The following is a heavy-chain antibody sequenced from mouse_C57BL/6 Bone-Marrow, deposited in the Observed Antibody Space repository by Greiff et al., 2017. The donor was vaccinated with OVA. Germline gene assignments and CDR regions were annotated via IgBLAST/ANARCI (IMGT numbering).Heavy chain of an antibody. Sequence: EVKLMESGPGLVKPSQSLSLTCSVTGYSITSGYYWNWIRQFPGNKLEWMGYISYDGSNNYNPSLKNRISITRDTSKNQFFLKLNSVTTEDTATYYCARDDYGSSYEAMDYWGQGTSVTVSS. CDR2: ISYDGSN. V-gene: IGHV3-6*01. CDR1: GYSITSGYY. J-gene: IGHJ4*01. CDR3: ARDDYGSSYEAMDY. D-gene: IGHD1-1*01.